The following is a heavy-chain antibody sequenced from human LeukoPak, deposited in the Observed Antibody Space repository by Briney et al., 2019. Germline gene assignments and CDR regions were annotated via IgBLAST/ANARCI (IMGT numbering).Heavy chain of an antibody. V-gene: IGHV4-30-4*07. CDR2: IYYSGST. J-gene: IGHJ4*02. D-gene: IGHD4-17*01. CDR1: GGSISSGGYS. CDR3: ARVPTVTFFDY. Sequence: SETLSLTCAVSGGSISSGGYSWSWIRQPPGKGLEWIGYIYYSGSTYYNPSLKSRVTISVGTSKNQFSLKLSSVTAADTAVYCCARVPTVTFFDYWGQGTLVTVSS.